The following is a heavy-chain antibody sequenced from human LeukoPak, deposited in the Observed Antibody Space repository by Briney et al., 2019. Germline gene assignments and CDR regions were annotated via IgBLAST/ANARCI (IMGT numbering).Heavy chain of an antibody. Sequence: GGSLRLSCAASGFTFTSFAFSWVRQAPGKGLEWVSDISNSATTYYADSVKGRFTVSRDNSKDTLYLQMNSLRAEDTAVYYCAKGVVVVAAKYYFDYWGQGTLVTVSS. J-gene: IGHJ4*02. V-gene: IGHV3-23*01. CDR3: AKGVVVVAAKYYFDY. CDR1: GFTFTSFA. D-gene: IGHD2-15*01. CDR2: ISNSATT.